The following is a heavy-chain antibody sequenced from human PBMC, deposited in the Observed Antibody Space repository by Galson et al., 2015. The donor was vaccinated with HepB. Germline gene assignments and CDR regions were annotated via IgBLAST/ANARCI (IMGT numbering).Heavy chain of an antibody. Sequence: SLRLSCAASGFTFSSYGMHWVRQTSGKGLEWVGRIGSKANSYATTYAASVKGRFTISRDDSKNTAYLQMNSLVTEDTAVYYCLSWVADWAMDYWGQGTLVTVSS. D-gene: IGHD3/OR15-3a*01. CDR3: LSWVADWAMDY. CDR2: IGSKANSYAT. J-gene: IGHJ4*02. CDR1: GFTFSSYG. V-gene: IGHV3-73*01.